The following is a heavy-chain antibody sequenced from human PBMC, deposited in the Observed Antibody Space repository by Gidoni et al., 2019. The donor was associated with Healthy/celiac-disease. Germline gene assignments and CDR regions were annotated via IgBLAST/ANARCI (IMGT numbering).Heavy chain of an antibody. CDR2: INHSGST. D-gene: IGHD5-18*01. CDR1: GGSFSGYY. V-gene: IGHV4-34*01. Sequence: QVQLQQWGAGLLKPSETLSLTCAVYGGSFSGYYWSWIRQPPGKGLEWIGEINHSGSTNYNPSLKSRVTISVDTSKNQFSLKLSSVTAADTAVYYCARGLFSTIYSYGYPNWFDPWGQGTLVTVSS. CDR3: ARGLFSTIYSYGYPNWFDP. J-gene: IGHJ5*02.